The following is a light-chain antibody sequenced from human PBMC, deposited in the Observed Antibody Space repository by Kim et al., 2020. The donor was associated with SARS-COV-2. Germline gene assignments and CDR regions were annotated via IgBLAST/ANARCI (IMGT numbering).Light chain of an antibody. V-gene: IGLV2-23*02. Sequence: QSALTQPASVSGSPGQSITISCTGTSSDVGSSNLVSWYQQHPGKAPKVMIYEVTKRPSGVSNRFSGSKSGNTASLTISGLQAEDEADYYCCSYAGSSACVFGGGTKVTVL. CDR2: EVT. CDR3: CSYAGSSACV. CDR1: SSDVGSSNL. J-gene: IGLJ3*02.